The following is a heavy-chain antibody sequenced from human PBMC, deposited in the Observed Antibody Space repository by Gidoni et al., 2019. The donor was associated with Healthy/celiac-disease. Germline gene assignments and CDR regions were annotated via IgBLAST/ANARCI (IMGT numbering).Heavy chain of an antibody. CDR3: ARGYQLGFYYMDV. CDR2: IYSGGST. D-gene: IGHD2-2*01. J-gene: IGHJ6*03. V-gene: IGHV3-53*01. CDR1: GFIVNLNY. Sequence: VQLVESGGGFIQPGGSLRLSCTASGFIVNLNYMSSVRQAPGKGLQWVSVIYSGGSTYYADSVKCRFTISRDNSKNTLYLQMNSLRAEDTAVYYCARGYQLGFYYMDVWGKGTTVTVSS.